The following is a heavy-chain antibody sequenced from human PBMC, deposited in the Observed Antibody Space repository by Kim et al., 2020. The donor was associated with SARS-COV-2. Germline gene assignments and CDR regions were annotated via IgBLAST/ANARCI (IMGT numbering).Heavy chain of an antibody. CDR1: GGSFSGYY. CDR3: ARGTGYYYDSSGYYWYYYYGMDV. D-gene: IGHD3-22*01. J-gene: IGHJ6*02. V-gene: IGHV4-34*01. Sequence: SETLSLTCAVYGGSFSGYYWSWIRQPPGKGLEWIGEINHSGSTNYNPSLKSRVTISVDTSKNQFSLKLSSVTAADTAVYYCARGTGYYYDSSGYYWYYYYGMDVWGQGTTVTVSS. CDR2: INHSGST.